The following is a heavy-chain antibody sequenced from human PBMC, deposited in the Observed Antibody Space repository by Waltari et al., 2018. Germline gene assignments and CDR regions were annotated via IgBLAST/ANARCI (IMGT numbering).Heavy chain of an antibody. D-gene: IGHD6-19*01. J-gene: IGHJ3*02. Sequence: QVQLQESGPGLVKPSETLSLTCAVSGGPISSSNWWSWVRQPPGKGLEWIGEIYHSGSTNYNPSLKSRDTISVDKSKNQFSLKLSSVTAADTAVYYCARYSSLAVAGTDDAFDIWGQGTMVTVSS. CDR1: GGPISSSNW. CDR3: ARYSSLAVAGTDDAFDI. CDR2: IYHSGST. V-gene: IGHV4-4*02.